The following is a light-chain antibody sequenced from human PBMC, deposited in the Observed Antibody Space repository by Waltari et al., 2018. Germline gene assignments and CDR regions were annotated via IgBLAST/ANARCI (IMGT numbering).Light chain of an antibody. CDR3: CSFAGRSWL. CDR2: ETT. Sequence: QSALTQPASVSASLGQSLTISCTGTSSDIGLYDLISWYQQHPGKPPKPIIHETTKQPPGVPNRVSGSKSGNTASLTNSGLQAEDEADYYCCSFAGRSWLFGGGTKLTVL. V-gene: IGLV2-23*01. CDR1: SSDIGLYDL. J-gene: IGLJ3*02.